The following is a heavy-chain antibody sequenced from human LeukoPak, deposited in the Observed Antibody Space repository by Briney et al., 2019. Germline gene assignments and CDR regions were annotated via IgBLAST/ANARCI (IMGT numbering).Heavy chain of an antibody. CDR3: ARDLYRSGWFGGFDF. V-gene: IGHV3-30-3*01. J-gene: IGHJ4*02. Sequence: GRSLRLSCSASAFTLSTHAMHWVRQAPGKGLEWVAVQSYDGSNEYYVDSVKGRFTISRDNSKNTLYLQMNSLRAEDTAVYYCARDLYRSGWFGGFDFWGQGTLVTVSS. CDR2: QSYDGSNE. CDR1: AFTLSTHA. D-gene: IGHD6-19*01.